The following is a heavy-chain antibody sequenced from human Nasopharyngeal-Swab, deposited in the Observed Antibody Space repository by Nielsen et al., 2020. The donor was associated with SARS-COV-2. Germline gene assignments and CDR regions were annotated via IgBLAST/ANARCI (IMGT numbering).Heavy chain of an antibody. D-gene: IGHD3-10*01. J-gene: IGHJ5*02. Sequence: SETLSLTCTVSGGSIGSSSYYWGWIRQPPGKGLEWIGSIYYSGSTYYNPSLKSRVTISVDTSKNHFSLKLSSVTAADTAVYYCTQDVLLWFGELYGGNWFDPWGQGTLVTVSS. V-gene: IGHV4-39*01. CDR2: IYYSGST. CDR1: GGSIGSSSYY. CDR3: TQDVLLWFGELYGGNWFDP.